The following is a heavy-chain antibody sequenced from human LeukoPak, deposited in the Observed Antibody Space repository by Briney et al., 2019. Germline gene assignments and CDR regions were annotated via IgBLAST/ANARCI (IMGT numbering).Heavy chain of an antibody. V-gene: IGHV3-74*01. D-gene: IGHD3-22*01. CDR2: INSDGRST. CDR3: ASAYSSGYYSFDY. Sequence: GGSLGLSCAASGFTFSGYWMHWVRQAPGKGLVWVSRINSDGRSTSYADSVKGRFTISRDNAKNTLDLQMNRLRAEDMAVYYCASAYSSGYYSFDYWGQGTLVTVSS. CDR1: GFTFSGYW. J-gene: IGHJ4*02.